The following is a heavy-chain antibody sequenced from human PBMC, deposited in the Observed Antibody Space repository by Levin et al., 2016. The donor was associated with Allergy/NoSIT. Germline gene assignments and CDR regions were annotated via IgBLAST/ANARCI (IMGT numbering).Heavy chain of an antibody. D-gene: IGHD2-8*01. V-gene: IGHV3-23*01. CDR2: ISGSGGST. J-gene: IGHJ4*02. Sequence: WIRQPPGKGLEWVSAISGSGGSTYYADSVKGRFTISRDNSKNTLYLQMNSLRAEDTAVYYCAKGALMVYASQAFDYWGQGTLVTVSS. CDR3: AKGALMVYASQAFDY.